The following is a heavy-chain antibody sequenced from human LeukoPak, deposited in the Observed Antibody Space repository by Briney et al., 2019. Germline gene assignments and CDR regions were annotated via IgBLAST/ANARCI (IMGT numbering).Heavy chain of an antibody. Sequence: RPGGSLRLSCAASGFTFSSYAMSWVRQAPGKGLEWVSAISGSGGSTYYADSVKGRFTISRDNSKNTLYLQMNSLRAEDTAVYYCAGYSGYETTFDYWGQGTLVTVSS. J-gene: IGHJ4*02. CDR1: GFTFSSYA. CDR3: AGYSGYETTFDY. CDR2: ISGSGGST. V-gene: IGHV3-23*01. D-gene: IGHD5-12*01.